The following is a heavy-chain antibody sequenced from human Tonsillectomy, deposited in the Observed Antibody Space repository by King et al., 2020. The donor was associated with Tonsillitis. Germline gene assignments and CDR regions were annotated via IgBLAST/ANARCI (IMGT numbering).Heavy chain of an antibody. D-gene: IGHD3-9*01. Sequence: VQLVESGGGLVQPGGSLRLSCAASGFTFKNYAMTWVRQAPGKGLEWVSPVSGSGCSTYYADSVRGRFTSSRDNSNNTLYLPMNTLRADDTAVYYCAKPTGYLHAFDIWGHGTMVTVSS. J-gene: IGHJ3*02. V-gene: IGHV3-23*04. CDR3: AKPTGYLHAFDI. CDR2: VSGSGCST. CDR1: GFTFKNYA.